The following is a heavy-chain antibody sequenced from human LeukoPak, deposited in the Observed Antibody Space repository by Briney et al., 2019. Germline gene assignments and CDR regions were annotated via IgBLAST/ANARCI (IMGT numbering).Heavy chain of an antibody. J-gene: IGHJ4*02. Sequence: GASVKVSCKASGYTFTSYYMHWVRQAPGQGLEWMGIINPSGGSTSYAQKFQGRVTMTRDTSTSTVYMELSSLRSEDTAVYYCARVSGYCSSTSCYTSDYWGQGTLVTVSS. CDR1: GYTFTSYY. D-gene: IGHD2-2*02. V-gene: IGHV1-46*01. CDR2: INPSGGST. CDR3: ARVSGYCSSTSCYTSDY.